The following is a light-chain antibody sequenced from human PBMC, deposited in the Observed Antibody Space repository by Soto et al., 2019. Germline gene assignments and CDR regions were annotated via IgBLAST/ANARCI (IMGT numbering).Light chain of an antibody. J-gene: IGKJ1*01. CDR2: AAT. CDR1: QSISSY. V-gene: IGKV1-39*01. CDR3: QQSYSNPRT. Sequence: DIQMTQSPSSLSASVGDRVTITCRASQSISSYLNWYQHKPGTAPNLLIYAATTLQSGVPSRFSGSGSGTDFTLTISSLQPEDFATYYCQQSYSNPRTFGQGTKVDI.